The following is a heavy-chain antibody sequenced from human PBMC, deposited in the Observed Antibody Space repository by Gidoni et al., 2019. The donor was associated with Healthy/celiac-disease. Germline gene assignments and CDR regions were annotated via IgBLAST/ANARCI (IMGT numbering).Heavy chain of an antibody. CDR3: ARDGIAVAGLFDY. D-gene: IGHD6-19*01. V-gene: IGHV3-21*01. Sequence: EVQLVESGGGLVKPGGSLRLSCAASGFTFSSYSMNWVRQAPGKGLEWVSSISSSSSYIYYADSVKGRFTISRDNAKNSLYLQINSLRAEDTAVYYCARDGIAVAGLFDYWGQGTLVTVSS. J-gene: IGHJ4*02. CDR1: GFTFSSYS. CDR2: ISSSSSYI.